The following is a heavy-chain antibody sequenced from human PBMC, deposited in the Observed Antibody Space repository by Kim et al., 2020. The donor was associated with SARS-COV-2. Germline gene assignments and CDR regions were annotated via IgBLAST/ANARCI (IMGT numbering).Heavy chain of an antibody. CDR2: IHHSGST. V-gene: IGHV4-59*02. Sequence: ETLSLTCTVSGGSVSIHYWGWFRQPPGQRLEWIGHIHHSGSTTSNASLKSRLSISIDTSKNNFSVRLSSVIAADTAVYYCARVMDNGYSDYWGQGTLVTVSS. J-gene: IGHJ4*02. CDR1: GGSVSIHY. CDR3: ARVMDNGYSDY. D-gene: IGHD3-22*01.